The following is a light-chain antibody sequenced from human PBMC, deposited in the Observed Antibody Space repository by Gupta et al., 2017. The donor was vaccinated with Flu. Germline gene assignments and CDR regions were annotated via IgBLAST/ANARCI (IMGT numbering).Light chain of an antibody. J-gene: IGKJ2*01. CDR2: GAS. Sequence: IVMTQSPATLSVSPGERATLSCRASQSVTNNLAWYQQTPGQAPRLLIFGASTRATGIPARFSGSRSGTEFTLSISSLQSEDFAVYYCQQYNNWPYTCGEGTKLEI. V-gene: IGKV3-15*01. CDR1: QSVTNN. CDR3: QQYNNWPYT.